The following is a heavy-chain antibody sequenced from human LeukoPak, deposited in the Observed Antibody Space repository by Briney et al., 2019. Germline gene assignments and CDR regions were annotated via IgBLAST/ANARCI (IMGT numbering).Heavy chain of an antibody. CDR1: GYTFTSYG. J-gene: IGHJ5*02. V-gene: IGHV1-18*01. Sequence: VASVKVSCKASGYTFTSYGISWVRQAPGQGLEWMGWISAYNGNTNYAQKFQGRVTMTEDTSTDTAYMELSSLRSEDTAVYYCATGLPGWFDPWGQGTLVTVSS. CDR2: ISAYNGNT. CDR3: ATGLPGWFDP.